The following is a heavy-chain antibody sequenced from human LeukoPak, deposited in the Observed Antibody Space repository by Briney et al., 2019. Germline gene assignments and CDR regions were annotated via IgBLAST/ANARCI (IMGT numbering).Heavy chain of an antibody. CDR3: ARREIYYDSSGYYGYYFDY. Sequence: GATVKVSCKASGYTFTSYGISWVRQAPGQGLEWMGWISAYNGNTNYAQKLQGRVTMTADTSTSTAYMELSRLRSDDTAVYYCARREIYYDSSGYYGYYFDYWGQGTLVTVSS. D-gene: IGHD3-22*01. CDR2: ISAYNGNT. CDR1: GYTFTSYG. J-gene: IGHJ4*02. V-gene: IGHV1-18*01.